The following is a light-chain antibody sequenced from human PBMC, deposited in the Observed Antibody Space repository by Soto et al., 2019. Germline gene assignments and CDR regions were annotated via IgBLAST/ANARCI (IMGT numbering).Light chain of an antibody. CDR3: SSYTRSSTVV. V-gene: IGLV2-14*01. CDR2: DVS. Sequence: QSALTQPASVSGSPGQSITISCTGTSSDVGGYNYVSWYQQHPGKAPKLMIYDVSNRPSGVSNRFSGSKSGNTASLTISGLQAEDEADYYFSSYTRSSTVVFGGGTQLTVL. CDR1: SSDVGGYNY. J-gene: IGLJ2*01.